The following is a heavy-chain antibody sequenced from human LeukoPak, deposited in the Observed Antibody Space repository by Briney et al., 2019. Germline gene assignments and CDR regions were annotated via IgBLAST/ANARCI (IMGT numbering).Heavy chain of an antibody. V-gene: IGHV3-30*18. CDR3: AKGGPPTGASPRPWDFNY. CDR2: ISYDGSNK. D-gene: IGHD1-26*01. J-gene: IGHJ4*02. CDR1: RFTFSTYG. Sequence: GRSLRLSCAASRFTFSTYGMPWVRQAPGKGLEWVAVISYDGSNKYYADSVKGRFTISRDNSKNTLYLQMNSLRVEDTAVYYCAKGGPPTGASPRPWDFNYWGQGTLVTVSS.